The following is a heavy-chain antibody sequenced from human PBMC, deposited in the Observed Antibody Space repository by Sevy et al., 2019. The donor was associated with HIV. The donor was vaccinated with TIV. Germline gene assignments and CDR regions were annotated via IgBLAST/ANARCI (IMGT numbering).Heavy chain of an antibody. CDR3: XXXXXXXXXXXTLFDY. CDR2: IIPIFGTA. CDR1: GGTFSSYA. Sequence: ASVKVSCKASGGTFSSYAISWVRQAPGQGLEWMGGIIPIFGTANYAQKFQGRVTITADESTSTAYMELSSLRSEDTXXXXXXXXXXXXXXXXTLFDYWGQGTLVTVSS. V-gene: IGHV1-69*13. J-gene: IGHJ4*02.